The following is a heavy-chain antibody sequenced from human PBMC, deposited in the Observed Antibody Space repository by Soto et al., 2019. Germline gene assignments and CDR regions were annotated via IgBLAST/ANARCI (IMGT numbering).Heavy chain of an antibody. D-gene: IGHD7-27*01. Sequence: SETLSLTCTVSGDSITNLDYFWAWIRQPPGQALEYIGYIYKSATTYYNTSFESRVAISVDTSKSQFSLNVTAVTAADTAVYFSARGRYCLTGCCLTNGIDFWGQGALVTVSS. CDR1: GDSITNLDYF. CDR2: IYKSATT. V-gene: IGHV4-30-4*01. CDR3: ARGRYCLTGCCLTNGIDF. J-gene: IGHJ4*02.